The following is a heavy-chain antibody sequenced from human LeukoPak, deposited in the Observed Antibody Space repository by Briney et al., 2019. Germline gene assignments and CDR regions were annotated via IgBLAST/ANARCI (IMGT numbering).Heavy chain of an antibody. CDR1: GFTFSSYA. Sequence: VHLGGSLRLSCAASGFTFSSYAMNWVRQAPGKGLEWVSSISGNGAFTYYADSVKGRFTISRDNSKNTLYLQMNSLRAEDTAVYYCAKVGEGSAHFWSHFDYWGQGIPVTVSS. CDR2: ISGNGAFT. J-gene: IGHJ4*02. CDR3: AKVGEGSAHFWSHFDY. D-gene: IGHD3-3*02. V-gene: IGHV3-23*01.